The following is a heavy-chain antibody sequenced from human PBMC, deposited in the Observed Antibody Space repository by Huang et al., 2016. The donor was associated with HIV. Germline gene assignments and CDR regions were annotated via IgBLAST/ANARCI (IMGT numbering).Heavy chain of an antibody. D-gene: IGHD6-19*01. V-gene: IGHV1-8*01. CDR2: LSPKDCNT. CDR1: GYNFDNYD. CDR3: AREGGYSSGWTGYYYYIDV. Sequence: VQLVQSGAEVKRPGASLKVSCKASGYNFDNYDISWVRQAPGQGLGWMGWLSPKDCNTIYSDNFHGRGTITMQASISTAYMELSFLSSEDTAVYYCAREGGYSSGWTGYYYYIDVWGTGTAVTVSS. J-gene: IGHJ6*03.